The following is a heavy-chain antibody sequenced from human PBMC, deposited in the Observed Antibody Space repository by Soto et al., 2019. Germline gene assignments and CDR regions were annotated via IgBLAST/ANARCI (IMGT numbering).Heavy chain of an antibody. V-gene: IGHV3-30-3*01. J-gene: IGHJ4*02. CDR2: ISYDGSNK. D-gene: IGHD6-6*01. Sequence: QVQLVESGGGVVQPGRSLRLSCAASGFTFSSYAMHWVRQAPGKGLEWVAVISYDGSNKYSADSVKGRFTISRDNSKNTLYLQMHSLRADDTAVYYCARPESSSFRALFDYWGLGTLVTVSS. CDR3: ARPESSSFRALFDY. CDR1: GFTFSSYA.